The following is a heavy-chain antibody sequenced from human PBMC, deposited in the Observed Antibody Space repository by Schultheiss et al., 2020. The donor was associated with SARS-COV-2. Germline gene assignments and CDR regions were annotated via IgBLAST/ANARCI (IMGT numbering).Heavy chain of an antibody. J-gene: IGHJ3*02. CDR2: ISGSGGST. CDR3: ARDSLDYYDSTEAFDI. D-gene: IGHD3-22*01. CDR1: GFTVSSNY. V-gene: IGHV3-23*01. Sequence: GESLKISCAASGFTVSSNYMSWVRQAPGKGLEWVSAISGSGGSTYYADSVKGRFTISRDNSKNTLYLQMNSLRAEDTAVYYCARDSLDYYDSTEAFDIWGQGTMVTVSS.